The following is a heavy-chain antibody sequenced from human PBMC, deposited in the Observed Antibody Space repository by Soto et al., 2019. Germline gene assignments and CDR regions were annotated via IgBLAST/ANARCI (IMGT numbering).Heavy chain of an antibody. CDR3: ARETRVVVAATLGWYYFDY. Sequence: SETLSLTCTVSGGSISSYYWSWIRQPPGKGLEWIGYIYYSGSTNYNPSLKSRVTISVDTSKNQFSLKLSSVTAADTAVYYCARETRVVVAATLGWYYFDYWGQGTLVTVSS. CDR2: IYYSGST. J-gene: IGHJ4*02. D-gene: IGHD2-15*01. CDR1: GGSISSYY. V-gene: IGHV4-59*01.